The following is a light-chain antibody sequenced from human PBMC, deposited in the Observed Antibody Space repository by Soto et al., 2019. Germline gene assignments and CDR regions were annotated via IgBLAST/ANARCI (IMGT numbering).Light chain of an antibody. CDR3: SSYTSSSTSVV. J-gene: IGLJ3*02. CDR2: DVS. V-gene: IGLV2-14*01. CDR1: SSDVGGYNY. Sequence: QSALTQPASVSGSPGQSITISCTGTSSDVGGYNYVSWYQQHPGKAPKLMIYDVSKRPSGVSNRFSGSKSGNTASLTISGPPAEDESDYYCSSYTSSSTSVVFGGGTKLTVL.